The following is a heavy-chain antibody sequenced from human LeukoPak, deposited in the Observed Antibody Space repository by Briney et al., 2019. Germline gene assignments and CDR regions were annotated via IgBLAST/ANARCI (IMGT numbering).Heavy chain of an antibody. CDR3: ARVSRWTDWAFEG. CDR2: IHYSGST. Sequence: SETLSLTCTVSGGSISIYYWNWIRQPPGKGLGWIGYIHYSGSTDYNPSLKSRVTISLDTSKSQISLKLSSVTAADTAVYSCARVSRWTDWAFEGWGQGTLVTVSS. D-gene: IGHD3-16*01. CDR1: GGSISIYY. V-gene: IGHV4-59*01. J-gene: IGHJ4*02.